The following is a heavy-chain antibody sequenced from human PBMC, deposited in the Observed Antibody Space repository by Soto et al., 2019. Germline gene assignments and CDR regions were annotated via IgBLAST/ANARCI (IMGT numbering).Heavy chain of an antibody. V-gene: IGHV1-18*04. D-gene: IGHD4-17*01. J-gene: IGHJ4*02. Sequence: ASVKVSFKASGYTFTSYGISWLRQAPGQGLEWMGWISAYNGNTNYAQKLQGRVTMTTDTSTSTAYMELRSLRSDDTAVYYCASFLYGDPYYFDYWGQGTLVTVSS. CDR3: ASFLYGDPYYFDY. CDR2: ISAYNGNT. CDR1: GYTFTSYG.